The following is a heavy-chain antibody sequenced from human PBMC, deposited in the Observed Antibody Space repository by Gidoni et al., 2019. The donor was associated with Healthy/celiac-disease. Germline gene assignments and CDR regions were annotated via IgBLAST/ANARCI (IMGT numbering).Heavy chain of an antibody. Sequence: EVQLLASGGGLVQPGWSLRLSCEASGFTFSCKALRWVRQAPGKGLEWVAAISGSGGSTYYADAGKGRFTISRDNSKNTMYLQMNSLRAEDTAVYYCAKDPRSNYDFWSGYSYYFDYWGQGTLVTVSS. V-gene: IGHV3-23*01. CDR1: GFTFSCKA. J-gene: IGHJ4*02. CDR2: ISGSGGST. D-gene: IGHD3-3*01. CDR3: AKDPRSNYDFWSGYSYYFDY.